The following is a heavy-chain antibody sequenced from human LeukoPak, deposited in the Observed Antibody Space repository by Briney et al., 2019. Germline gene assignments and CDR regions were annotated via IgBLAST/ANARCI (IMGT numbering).Heavy chain of an antibody. V-gene: IGHV1-2*02. CDR1: GYTFTGYY. CDR2: INPNSGGT. J-gene: IGHJ3*02. Sequence: ASVKVSCKASGYTFTGYYMHWVRQARGQGLEWMGWINPNSGGTNYAQKFQGRVTMTRDTSISTAYMELSRLRSDDTAVYYCARNQGALNDAFGIWGQGTMVTVSS. CDR3: ARNQGALNDAFGI. D-gene: IGHD1-26*01.